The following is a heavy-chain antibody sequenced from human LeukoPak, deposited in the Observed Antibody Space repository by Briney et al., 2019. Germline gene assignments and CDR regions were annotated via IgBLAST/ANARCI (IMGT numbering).Heavy chain of an antibody. D-gene: IGHD3-10*01. CDR1: GGSLSGYY. Sequence: SETLSLTCAVYGGSLSGYYWSWIRQPPGKGLDWIGEINHSGSTNYNPSLKSRVTISVDTSKNQFSLKLSSVTAADTAVYYCATGNDAFDIWGQGTMVTVSS. J-gene: IGHJ3*02. CDR2: INHSGST. V-gene: IGHV4-34*01. CDR3: ATGNDAFDI.